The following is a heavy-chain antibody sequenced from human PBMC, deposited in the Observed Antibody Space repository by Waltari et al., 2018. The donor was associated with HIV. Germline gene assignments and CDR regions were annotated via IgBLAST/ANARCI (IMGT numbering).Heavy chain of an antibody. V-gene: IGHV4-59*01. D-gene: IGHD5-12*01. J-gene: IGHJ4*02. CDR3: AREGYSGYKY. CDR2: IYYSGST. Sequence: QVQLQESGPGLVKPSETLSLTCTVSGGSISSYYWSWIRQPPGKGLEWIGYIYYSGSTNYNPSLKSRVTISVDTSKNQFSLKLSSVTAADTAVYYCAREGYSGYKYWGQGTLVTVSS. CDR1: GGSISSYY.